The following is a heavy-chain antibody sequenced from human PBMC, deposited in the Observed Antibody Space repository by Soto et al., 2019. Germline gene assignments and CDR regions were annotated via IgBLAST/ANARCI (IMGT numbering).Heavy chain of an antibody. CDR3: ARCSSSWNEAFDI. J-gene: IGHJ3*02. V-gene: IGHV1-2*04. D-gene: IGHD6-13*01. CDR1: GYTFTGYY. Sequence: GASVKVSCKASGYTFTGYYMHWVRQAPGQGLEWMGWINPNSGGTNYAQKFQGWVTMTRDTSISTAYMELSRLRSDDTAVYYCARCSSSWNEAFDIWGQGTMVPVSS. CDR2: INPNSGGT.